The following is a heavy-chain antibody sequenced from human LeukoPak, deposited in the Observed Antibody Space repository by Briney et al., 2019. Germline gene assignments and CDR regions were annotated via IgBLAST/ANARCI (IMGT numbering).Heavy chain of an antibody. CDR2: ISSSRSTI. CDR3: ARVPTVVVPAAT. Sequence: GSLRLSCAASGFTFSSYSMNWVRQAPGKGLEWVSYISSSRSTIYYADSVKGRFTISRDNAKNSLYLQMNSLRAEDTAVYYCARVPTVVVPAATWGQGTMVTVSS. D-gene: IGHD2-2*01. J-gene: IGHJ3*01. V-gene: IGHV3-48*01. CDR1: GFTFSSYS.